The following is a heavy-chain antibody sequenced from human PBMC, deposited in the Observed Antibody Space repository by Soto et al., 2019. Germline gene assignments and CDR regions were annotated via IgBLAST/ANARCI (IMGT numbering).Heavy chain of an antibody. Sequence: VQLVQSGAEVKQPGASVKVSCKASGYTFTSYGISWVRQAPGQGLEWMGWISAYNGNTNYAQKLQGRVTMTTDTSTSTAYMELRSLRSDDTAVYYCARGENYGSGSYYNVEYYFDYWGQGTLVTVSS. CDR2: ISAYNGNT. CDR3: ARGENYGSGSYYNVEYYFDY. V-gene: IGHV1-18*01. CDR1: GYTFTSYG. J-gene: IGHJ4*02. D-gene: IGHD3-10*01.